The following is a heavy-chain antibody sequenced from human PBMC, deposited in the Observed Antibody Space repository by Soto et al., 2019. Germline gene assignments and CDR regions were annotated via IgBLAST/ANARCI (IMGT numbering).Heavy chain of an antibody. CDR2: ISDYNGNT. Sequence: GASVKVSCKASGYTFNSYGISWVRQAPGQGLEWMGWISDYNGNTNYEQKLQGRVTMNTDTSTSTAYKEQKSLRSDDTAVYYCARVFVDCSSTSCYGGFDPWGQGTLVTVSS. D-gene: IGHD2-2*01. J-gene: IGHJ5*02. CDR3: ARVFVDCSSTSCYGGFDP. V-gene: IGHV1-18*01. CDR1: GYTFNSYG.